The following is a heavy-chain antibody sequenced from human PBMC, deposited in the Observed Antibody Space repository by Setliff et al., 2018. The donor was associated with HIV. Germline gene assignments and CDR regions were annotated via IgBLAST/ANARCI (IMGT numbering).Heavy chain of an antibody. Sequence: GGSLRLSCAASGFTFTTYAMHWVRQAPGKGLEWVAVISIYDGSEKYYADSVKGRFTISRDNSKNTLYLQMNSLRAEDTAVYYCAKDPRAAVATICDYWGQGTLVTVSS. CDR1: GFTFTTYA. CDR3: AKDPRAAVATICDY. V-gene: IGHV3-30*04. J-gene: IGHJ4*02. CDR2: ISIYDGSEK. D-gene: IGHD5-12*01.